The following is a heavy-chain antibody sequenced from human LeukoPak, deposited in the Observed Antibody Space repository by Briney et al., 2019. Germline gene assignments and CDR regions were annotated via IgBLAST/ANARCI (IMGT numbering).Heavy chain of an antibody. CDR3: ARDRANIVGATNAFDI. CDR2: INPNSGGT. CDR1: GYTFTGYY. D-gene: IGHD1-26*01. J-gene: IGHJ3*02. V-gene: IGHV1-2*02. Sequence: GASVKVSCKASGYTFTGYYMHWVRQAPGQGLEWMGWINPNSGGTNYAQKFQGRVTMTRDTSISTAYMELSRLRSDDTAVYYCARDRANIVGATNAFDIWGQGTMVTVSS.